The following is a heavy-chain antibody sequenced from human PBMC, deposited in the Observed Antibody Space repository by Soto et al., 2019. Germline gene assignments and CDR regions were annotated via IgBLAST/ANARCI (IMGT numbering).Heavy chain of an antibody. CDR1: GGTFSSYA. CDR2: IIPIFGTA. J-gene: IGHJ6*02. D-gene: IGHD6-6*01. Sequence: SVKVSCKASGGTFSSYAISWVRQAPGQGLEWMGGIIPIFGTANYAQKFQGRVTITADESTSTAYMELSSLRSEDTAVYYCARRTTAARQPFDYYYGMDVWGQGTTVTVSS. CDR3: ARRTTAARQPFDYYYGMDV. V-gene: IGHV1-69*13.